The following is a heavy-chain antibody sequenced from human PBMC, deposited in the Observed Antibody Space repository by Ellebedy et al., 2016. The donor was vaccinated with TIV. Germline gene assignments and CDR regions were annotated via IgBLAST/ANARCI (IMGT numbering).Heavy chain of an antibody. V-gene: IGHV3-74*01. J-gene: IGHJ4*02. D-gene: IGHD2-21*02. CDR1: GFTFSNYY. Sequence: PGGSLRLSCAVSGFTFSNYYMHWVRQAPGKGLVWVSRIKSDGSGATYADSVKGRFTISRDNAKHTLYLEMSSLRVEDTAVYYCARVSKFGGDNINFDYWGQGSLVTVSS. CDR2: IKSDGSGA. CDR3: ARVSKFGGDNINFDY.